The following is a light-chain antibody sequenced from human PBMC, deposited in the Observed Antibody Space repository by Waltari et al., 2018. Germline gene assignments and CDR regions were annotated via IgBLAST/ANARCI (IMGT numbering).Light chain of an antibody. Sequence: EIVLTQSPGTLSLSPGERATLSCRASQSVSSSYLAWYQQKPGQAPRLLIHGASSRATGIPDRFSGSGSGTDFTLTISRLEPEDFAVYYCQQYGSSPGTFGGGTKVGIK. V-gene: IGKV3-20*01. J-gene: IGKJ4*01. CDR2: GAS. CDR1: QSVSSSY. CDR3: QQYGSSPGT.